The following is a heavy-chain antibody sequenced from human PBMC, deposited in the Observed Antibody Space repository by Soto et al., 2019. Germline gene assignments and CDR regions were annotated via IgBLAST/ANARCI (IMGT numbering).Heavy chain of an antibody. J-gene: IGHJ3*02. CDR1: GGSISSGGYY. V-gene: IGHV4-31*03. Sequence: QVQLQESGPGLVKPSQTLSLTCTVSGGSISSGGYYWSWIRQHPGKGLEWIGYIYYSGSTYYNPSHKSRVTISVDTSKNQFSLKLSSVTAADTAVYYCARGTRVISDAFDIWGQGKMVTVSS. CDR2: IYYSGST. D-gene: IGHD3-10*01. CDR3: ARGTRVISDAFDI.